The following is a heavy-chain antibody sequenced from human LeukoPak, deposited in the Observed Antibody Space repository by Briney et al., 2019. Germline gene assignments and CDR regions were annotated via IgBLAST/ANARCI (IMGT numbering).Heavy chain of an antibody. CDR3: ARDGEMGATGPFDY. D-gene: IGHD1-26*01. CDR1: GGSISSSNW. CDR2: IYHSGST. J-gene: IGHJ4*02. V-gene: IGHV4-4*02. Sequence: PSETLSLTCAVSGGSISSSNWWSWVRQPPGKGLEWIGEIYHSGSTNYNPSLKSRVTISVDKSKNQFSLKPSSVTAADTAVYYCARDGEMGATGPFDYWGQGTLVTVSS.